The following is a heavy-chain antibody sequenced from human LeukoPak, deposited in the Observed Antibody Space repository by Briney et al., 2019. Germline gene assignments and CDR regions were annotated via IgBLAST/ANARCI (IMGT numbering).Heavy chain of an antibody. CDR1: GFTFSNAW. D-gene: IGHD1-26*01. V-gene: IGHV3-15*05. CDR2: FRSKTDGGTI. CDR3: TTVIMGAPKDDY. Sequence: PGGSLRLSCAASGFTFSNAWMSWVRQAPGKGLEWVGRFRSKTDGGTIDYAAPVKGRFTISRDDSRNTLYLQMNSLKTEDTAVYYCTTVIMGAPKDDYWGQETLVTVSS. J-gene: IGHJ4*02.